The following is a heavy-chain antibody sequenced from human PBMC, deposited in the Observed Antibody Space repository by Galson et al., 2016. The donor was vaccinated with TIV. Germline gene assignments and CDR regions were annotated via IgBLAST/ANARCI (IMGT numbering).Heavy chain of an antibody. V-gene: IGHV1-46*01. CDR1: GYTFSNYY. J-gene: IGHJ4*02. D-gene: IGHD3-10*01. Sequence: SVKVSCKASGYTFSNYYIHWVRQAPGQGLEWMGIINPSGGTTTYAQKFQGRVRIIADESTSTAYMELSSLRSEDTAVYYCARGPYYFGSGSEENWGQGTLVTVSS. CDR2: INPSGGTT. CDR3: ARGPYYFGSGSEEN.